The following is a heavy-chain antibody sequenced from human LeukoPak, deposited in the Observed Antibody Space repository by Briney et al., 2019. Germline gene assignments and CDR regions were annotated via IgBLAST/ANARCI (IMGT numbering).Heavy chain of an antibody. CDR1: GFTFSIYA. Sequence: GGSLRLSCAASGFTFSIYAMSWVRQAPGKGLEWVSAISGSGGSTYYADSVKGRFTISRNNSKNTLYLQMNSLRGEGTAVYYCAKGRLSLLWFGELFWGQGTLVTVSS. V-gene: IGHV3-23*01. J-gene: IGHJ4*02. D-gene: IGHD3-10*01. CDR2: ISGSGGST. CDR3: AKGRLSLLWFGELF.